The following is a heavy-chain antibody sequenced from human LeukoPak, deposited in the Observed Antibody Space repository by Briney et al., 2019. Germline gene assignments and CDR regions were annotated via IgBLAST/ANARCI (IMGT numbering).Heavy chain of an antibody. D-gene: IGHD2-21*02. CDR3: ARGRLDGVDCNFDY. J-gene: IGHJ4*02. V-gene: IGHV4-31*03. CDR2: IYYSGST. Sequence: SETLSLTCTVSGGSISSGGYYWSWIRQHPGKGLEWIGYIYYSGSTYYNPSLESRVTISVDTSKNQFSLKLSSVTAADTAVYYCARGRLDGVDCNFDYWGQETLVTVSS. CDR1: GGSISSGGYY.